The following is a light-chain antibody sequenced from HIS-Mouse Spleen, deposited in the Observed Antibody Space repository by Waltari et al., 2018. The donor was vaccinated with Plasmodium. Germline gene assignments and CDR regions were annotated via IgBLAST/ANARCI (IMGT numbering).Light chain of an antibody. CDR1: SSNIGNNA. CDR3: AAWDDSLNGWV. V-gene: IGLV1-36*01. CDR2: YDD. Sequence: QSVLTQPPSVSEAPRQRVTISCSGSSSNIGNNAEKWYQQLPGKAPKLLIYYDDLLPSGVSDRFSGSKSGTSASLAISGLQSEDEADYYCAAWDDSLNGWVFGGGTKLTVL. J-gene: IGLJ3*02.